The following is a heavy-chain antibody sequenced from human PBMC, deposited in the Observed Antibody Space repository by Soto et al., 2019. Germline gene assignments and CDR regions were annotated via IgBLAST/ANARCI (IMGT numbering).Heavy chain of an antibody. Sequence: SVKGSCTASGFTFTGYAVRRVRLTRGQRLEWIGWIVVGSGNTNYAQKFQERVTITRDMSTSTAYMELSSLRSEDTAVYYCAALHYDYVWGSYRSDYGMDVWGQGTTVTVS. D-gene: IGHD3-16*02. CDR2: IVVGSGNT. V-gene: IGHV1-58*01. CDR3: AALHYDYVWGSYRSDYGMDV. CDR1: GFTFTGYA. J-gene: IGHJ6*02.